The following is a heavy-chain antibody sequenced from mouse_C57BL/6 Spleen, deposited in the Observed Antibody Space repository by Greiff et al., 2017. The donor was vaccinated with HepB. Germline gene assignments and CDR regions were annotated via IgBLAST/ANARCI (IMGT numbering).Heavy chain of an antibody. CDR3: ARGDGYDGYFDY. Sequence: VQLQQSGAELVKPGASVKISCKASGYAFSSYWMNWVKQRPGKGLEWIGQIYPGDGDTNYNGKFKGKATLTADKSSSTAYRQLSSLTSADSAVYVCARGDGYDGYFDYWGQGTTLTVSS. J-gene: IGHJ2*01. V-gene: IGHV1-80*01. D-gene: IGHD2-2*01. CDR2: IYPGDGDT. CDR1: GYAFSSYW.